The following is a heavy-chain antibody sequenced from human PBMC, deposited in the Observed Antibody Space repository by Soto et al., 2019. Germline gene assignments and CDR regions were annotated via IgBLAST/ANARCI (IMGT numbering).Heavy chain of an antibody. Sequence: NPSETLSLTCAVYGGSFSGYYWSWIRQPPGKGLEWIGEINHSGSTNYNPSLKSRVTISVDTSKNQFSLKLSSVTAADTAVYYCARLAHSSSSPNFDYWGQGTLVTVSS. CDR3: ARLAHSSSSPNFDY. CDR1: GGSFSGYY. J-gene: IGHJ4*02. V-gene: IGHV4-34*01. D-gene: IGHD6-6*01. CDR2: INHSGST.